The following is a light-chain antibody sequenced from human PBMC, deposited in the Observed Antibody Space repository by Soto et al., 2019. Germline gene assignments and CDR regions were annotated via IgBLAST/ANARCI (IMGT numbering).Light chain of an antibody. Sequence: DIQMTQSPSTLSASVGDRVTIPCRASQSISSYLNWYQQKPGKAPKLLIYAASSLQSGVPSRFSGSGSGTDFTLTISSLQPEDFATYYCQQSYSTPITFGQGRRLEIK. CDR2: AAS. CDR3: QQSYSTPIT. V-gene: IGKV1-39*01. CDR1: QSISSY. J-gene: IGKJ5*01.